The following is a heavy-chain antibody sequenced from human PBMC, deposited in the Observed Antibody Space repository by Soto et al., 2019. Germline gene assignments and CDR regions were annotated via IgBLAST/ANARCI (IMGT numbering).Heavy chain of an antibody. V-gene: IGHV1-3*01. CDR1: AYTFTSYA. D-gene: IGHD6-19*01. CDR2: INAGNGNT. CDR3: ARGVAGPLHWFDP. Sequence: QVQLVQSGAEVKKPGASVKVSCKASAYTFTSYAMHWVRRAPGQRLEWMGWINAGNGNTKYSQKLQGRVTITRDTSASTAYMELSSLRSEDTAVYYCARGVAGPLHWFDPWGQGTLATVSS. J-gene: IGHJ5*02.